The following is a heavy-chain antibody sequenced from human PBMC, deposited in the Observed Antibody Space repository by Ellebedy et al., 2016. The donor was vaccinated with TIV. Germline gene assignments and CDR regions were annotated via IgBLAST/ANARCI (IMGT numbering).Heavy chain of an antibody. CDR2: ISGSGGNT. D-gene: IGHD5-24*01. CDR1: GFTFSSYA. Sequence: GESLKISCAASGFTFSSYAMNWVRQAPGKGLEWVSTISGSGGNTYYADSVKGRFTISRDNSKNTRYLQTNSLRAEDTAVYYCTKCTGWEGYNYYNGMDVWGQGTTVTVSS. CDR3: TKCTGWEGYNYYNGMDV. J-gene: IGHJ6*02. V-gene: IGHV3-23*01.